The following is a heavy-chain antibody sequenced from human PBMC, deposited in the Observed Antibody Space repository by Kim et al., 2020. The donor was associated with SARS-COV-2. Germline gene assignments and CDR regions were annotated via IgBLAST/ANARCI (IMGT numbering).Heavy chain of an antibody. Sequence: ASVKVSCKASGDTFTSYAMSWVRQDPGQGLEWMGGINTITGKPTYAQGFKGRFVFSLDKSVSTAYLQVSSLKAEDTAGYYCATSDVYKVPLFQHCGQAPL. CDR2: INTITGKP. CDR1: GDTFTSYA. J-gene: IGHJ1*01. CDR3: ATSDVYKVPLFQH. V-gene: IGHV7-4-1*02. D-gene: IGHD3-16*01.